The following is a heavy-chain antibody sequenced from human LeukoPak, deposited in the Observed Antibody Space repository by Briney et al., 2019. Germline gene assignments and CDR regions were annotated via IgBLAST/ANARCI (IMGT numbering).Heavy chain of an antibody. D-gene: IGHD5-24*01. V-gene: IGHV1-69*16. CDR3: ARGQRWLQNWLFDY. Sequence: GSSVKVSCKASGGTFSSYTISWVRQAPGQGLEWMGRIIPILGIANYAQKFQGRVTITTDESTSTAYMELSSLRSEDTAVYYCARGQRWLQNWLFDYWGQGTLVTVSS. CDR1: GGTFSSYT. J-gene: IGHJ4*02. CDR2: IIPILGIA.